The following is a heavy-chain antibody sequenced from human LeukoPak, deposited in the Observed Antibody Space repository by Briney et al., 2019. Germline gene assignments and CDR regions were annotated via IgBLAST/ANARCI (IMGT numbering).Heavy chain of an antibody. J-gene: IGHJ4*02. CDR3: AKEKPFGDYGERALRVAGPDY. Sequence: QSGGSLRLSCAASGFTFSSYGMHWVRQAPGKGLEWVAVISYDGSNKYYADSVKGRFTISRDNSKNTLYLQMNSLRAEDTAVYYCAKEKPFGDYGERALRVAGPDYWGQGTLVAVSS. CDR1: GFTFSSYG. V-gene: IGHV3-30*18. CDR2: ISYDGSNK. D-gene: IGHD4-17*01.